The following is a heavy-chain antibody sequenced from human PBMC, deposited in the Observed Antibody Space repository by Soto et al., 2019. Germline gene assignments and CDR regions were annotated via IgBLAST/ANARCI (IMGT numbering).Heavy chain of an antibody. Sequence: EVQLVESGGGSVQPGGSLRLACXASXXXXXDYXMXXXXQAPXXXLEXVSXXGAARDPYYTGSVKHRFTISRENARNSIFLQMNSVTVGDTAVYYCARAYTGRLPRRADYYYALDVWGQGIMVTVSS. J-gene: IGHJ6*02. CDR2: XGAARDP. CDR3: ARAYTGRLPRRADYYYALDV. D-gene: IGHD2-15*01. V-gene: IGHV3-13*05. CDR1: XXXXXDYX.